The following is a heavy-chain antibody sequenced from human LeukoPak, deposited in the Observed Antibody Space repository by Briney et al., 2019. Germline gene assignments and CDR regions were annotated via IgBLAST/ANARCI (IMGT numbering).Heavy chain of an antibody. CDR1: GGSISSSSYY. J-gene: IGHJ5*02. CDR2: IYYSGST. CDR3: ARVGSSSWYPPNWFDP. V-gene: IGHV4-61*05. D-gene: IGHD6-13*01. Sequence: SSETLSLTCTVSGGSISSSSYYWGWIRQPPGKGLEWIGYIYYSGSTNYNPSLKSRVTISVDTSKNQFSLKLSSVTAADTAVYYCARVGSSSWYPPNWFDPWGQGTLVTVSS.